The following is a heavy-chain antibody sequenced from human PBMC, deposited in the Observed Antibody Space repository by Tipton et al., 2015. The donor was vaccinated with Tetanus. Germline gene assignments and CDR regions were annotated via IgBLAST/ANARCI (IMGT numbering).Heavy chain of an antibody. V-gene: IGHV4-31*03. CDR2: IYHRGST. CDR1: GGSISSGGYY. D-gene: IGHD5-18*01. CDR3: ARGGSYSYGPRGFDL. Sequence: TLSLTCTVSGGSISSGGYYWTWIRQHPGKGLEWIGNIYHRGSTYYNPSLKSRVTISVDTPKNQFSLKLTSLTVADTAVYYCARGGSYSYGPRGFDLWGRGTLVTVSS. J-gene: IGHJ2*01.